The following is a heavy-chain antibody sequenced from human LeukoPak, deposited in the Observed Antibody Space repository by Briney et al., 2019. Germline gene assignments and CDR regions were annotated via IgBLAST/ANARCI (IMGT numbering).Heavy chain of an antibody. CDR1: GYTFTGYY. J-gene: IGHJ3*02. D-gene: IGHD1-26*01. CDR3: ARQGGATTPDGFDI. V-gene: IGHV1-2*02. Sequence: ASVTVSCKASGYTFTGYYMQWVRQAPGQGLEWMGWINPNSGGTNYAQKFQGRVTMTRDTSISTAYMELSRLRSDDAAVYYCARQGGATTPDGFDIWGQGTVVTVS. CDR2: INPNSGGT.